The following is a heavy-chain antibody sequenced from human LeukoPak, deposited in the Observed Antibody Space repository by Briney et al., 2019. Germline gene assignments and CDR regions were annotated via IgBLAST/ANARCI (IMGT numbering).Heavy chain of an antibody. J-gene: IGHJ4*02. Sequence: GGSLRLSCAASGFTVSSNYMSWVRQAPGKGLECVSVIYSGGSAYYADSVKGRFTISRDNSKNTLYLQMNSLRAEDTAVYYCARYPSDQYYFDYWGQGTLVTVSS. CDR3: ARYPSDQYYFDY. CDR1: GFTVSSNY. CDR2: IYSGGSA. V-gene: IGHV3-53*01.